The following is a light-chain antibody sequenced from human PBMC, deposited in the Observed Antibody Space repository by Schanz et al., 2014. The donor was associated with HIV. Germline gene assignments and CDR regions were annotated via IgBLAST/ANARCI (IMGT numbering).Light chain of an antibody. CDR1: NSNIGAGYA. CDR3: QSYDSSLSSVV. Sequence: QSVLTQPPSVSGAPWQRVTISCTGSNSNIGAGYAVHWYQQLPGTAPKLLISDNFNRPSGVPDRFSGSKSDTSASLAITGLQADDEAHYYCQSYDSSLSSVVFGGGTKVTVL. V-gene: IGLV1-40*01. CDR2: DNF. J-gene: IGLJ3*02.